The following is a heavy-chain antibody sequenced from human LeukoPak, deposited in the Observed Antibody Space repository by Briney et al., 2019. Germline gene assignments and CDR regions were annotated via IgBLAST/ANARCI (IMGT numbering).Heavy chain of an antibody. CDR2: ISSSGSTI. Sequence: GGTLRLSCAASGFTFISYEMNWVRQAPGKGLEWVSYISSSGSTIYYADSVKGRFTISRDNAKNSLYLQMNSLRAEDTAVYYCARALPSKLYYFDYWGQGTLVTVSS. V-gene: IGHV3-48*03. D-gene: IGHD2-2*01. CDR3: ARALPSKLYYFDY. CDR1: GFTFISYE. J-gene: IGHJ4*02.